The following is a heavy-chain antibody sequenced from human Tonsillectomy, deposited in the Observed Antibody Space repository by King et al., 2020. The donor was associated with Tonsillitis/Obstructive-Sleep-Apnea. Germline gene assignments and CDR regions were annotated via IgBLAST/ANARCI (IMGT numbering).Heavy chain of an antibody. V-gene: IGHV4-59*08. D-gene: IGHD2-15*01. CDR1: NGSISSYY. Sequence: QLQESGPGLVKPSETLSLTCNVSNGSISSYYWSWIRQPPGKGLEWIGYSYYIGSTDYKPTLKSRVTISVDTSKNPLSLKLNSVTAADTAVYYCARLAPHCSGGRCYSGSYYFYVDVWGKGTTVTVSS. J-gene: IGHJ6*03. CDR2: SYYIGST. CDR3: ARLAPHCSGGRCYSGSYYFYVDV.